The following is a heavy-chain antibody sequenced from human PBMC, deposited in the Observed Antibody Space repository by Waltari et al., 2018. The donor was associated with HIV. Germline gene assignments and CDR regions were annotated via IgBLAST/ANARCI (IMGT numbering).Heavy chain of an antibody. D-gene: IGHD6-19*01. CDR1: GFTFSSYS. J-gene: IGHJ4*02. Sequence: EVQLVESGGGPVKPGGSLRLSCAASGFTFSSYSMNWVRQAPGKGLEWVSSISSSSSYIYYADSVKGRFTISRDNAKNSLYLQMNSLRAEDTAVYYCARDYANMYSGIAVAVHTYWGQGTLVTVSS. CDR3: ARDYANMYSGIAVAVHTY. V-gene: IGHV3-21*01. CDR2: ISSSSSYI.